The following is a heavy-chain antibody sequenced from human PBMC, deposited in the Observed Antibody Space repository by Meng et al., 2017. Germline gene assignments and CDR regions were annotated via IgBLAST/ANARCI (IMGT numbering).Heavy chain of an antibody. D-gene: IGHD3-10*01. CDR2: INPNSGGT. V-gene: IGHV1-2*06. Sequence: ASVKVSCKASGYTFTGYYMHWVRQAPGQGLEWMGRINPNSGGTNYAQKFQGRVTMTRDTSISTAYMELSRLRSDDTAVYYCARAPSRRGVYGSGRPTGPADYWGQGTLVTVSS. CDR1: GYTFTGYY. J-gene: IGHJ4*02. CDR3: ARAPSRRGVYGSGRPTGPADY.